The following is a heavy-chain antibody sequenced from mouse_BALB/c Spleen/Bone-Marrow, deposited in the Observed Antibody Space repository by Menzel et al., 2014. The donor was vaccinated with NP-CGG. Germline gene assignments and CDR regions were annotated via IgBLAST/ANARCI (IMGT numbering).Heavy chain of an antibody. Sequence: VQLQQSGPELEKPGASVKISCKASGYSFTGYNMNWVKQTNGKSLEWIGNIDPYYGGISYNQKSKDKATLTADRSSSTAYMQLKSLTSEDSAVYYCARSIEYRPLTYWGQGTLVTVSA. D-gene: IGHD2-14*01. J-gene: IGHJ3*01. CDR2: IDPYYGGI. CDR3: ARSIEYRPLTY. V-gene: IGHV1-39*01. CDR1: GYSFTGYN.